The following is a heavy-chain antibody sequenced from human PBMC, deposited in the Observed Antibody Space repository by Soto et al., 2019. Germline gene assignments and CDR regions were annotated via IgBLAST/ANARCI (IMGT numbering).Heavy chain of an antibody. Sequence: HPGGSLRLSCAASGFAFSSFGMHWVRQAPGKGLEWVAVISYDGSHKFYADSVKGRFTISRDNAKSSLYLQMDSLRVEDTAVYYCATIGDVTFHYWGQGTPVTVSS. D-gene: IGHD4-4*01. CDR1: GFAFSSFG. J-gene: IGHJ4*02. V-gene: IGHV3-30*03. CDR2: ISYDGSHK. CDR3: ATIGDVTFHY.